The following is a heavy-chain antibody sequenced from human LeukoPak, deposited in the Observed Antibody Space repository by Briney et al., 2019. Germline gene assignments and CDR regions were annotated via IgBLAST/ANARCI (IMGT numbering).Heavy chain of an antibody. D-gene: IGHD2-8*01. CDR1: GDTFSSYA. V-gene: IGHV1-69*04. CDR3: ARDRCTNGVCRPPPYYYYYGMDV. Sequence: ASVKVSCKASGDTFSSYAISWVRQAPGQGLEWMGRIIPILGIANYAQKFQGRVTITADKSTSTAYMELSSLGSEDTAVYYCARDRCTNGVCRPPPYYYYYGMDVWGQGTTVTVSS. CDR2: IIPILGIA. J-gene: IGHJ6*02.